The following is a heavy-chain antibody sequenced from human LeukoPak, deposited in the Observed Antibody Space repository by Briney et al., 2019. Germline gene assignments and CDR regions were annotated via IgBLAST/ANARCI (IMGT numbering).Heavy chain of an antibody. V-gene: IGHV3-30*02. CDR1: AFTFSSYG. CDR2: IRYDGSNK. D-gene: IGHD3-10*01. J-gene: IGHJ4*02. CDR3: AKDRYYYGSGSYYLIDY. Sequence: GGSLRLSCAASAFTFSSYGMHWVRQAPGKGLEWVAFIRYDGSNKYYADSVKGRFTISRDNSKNTLYLQMNSLRAEDTAVYYCAKDRYYYGSGSYYLIDYWGQGTLVTVSS.